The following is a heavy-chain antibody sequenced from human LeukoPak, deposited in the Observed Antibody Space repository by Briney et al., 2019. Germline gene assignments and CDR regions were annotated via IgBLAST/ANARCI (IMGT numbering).Heavy chain of an antibody. Sequence: GGSLRLSCAASGFTFSSYGMHWVRQAPGKGLEWVAVISYDGSNKYYADSVKGRFTISRDNSKNTLYLQMNSQRAEDTAVYYCAKFRTSRRGTYYDFWSGYAKDYYYYGMDVWGQGTTVTVSS. CDR2: ISYDGSNK. D-gene: IGHD3-3*01. CDR1: GFTFSSYG. CDR3: AKFRTSRRGTYYDFWSGYAKDYYYYGMDV. V-gene: IGHV3-30*18. J-gene: IGHJ6*02.